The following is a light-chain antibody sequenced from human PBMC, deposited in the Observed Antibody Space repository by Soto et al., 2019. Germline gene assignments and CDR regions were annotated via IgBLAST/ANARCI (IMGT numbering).Light chain of an antibody. CDR2: DTS. V-gene: IGKV1-17*03. CDR1: QDISSF. Sequence: DVQMTQSPSAMSASVGDRVTITCRASQDISSFVAWFQQKPGKAPERLIYDTSSLQPGVPSRFSGSGSGTEFTLAISGLQPEDFATYYCLQHNSYPYTFGQGTKLDIK. J-gene: IGKJ2*01. CDR3: LQHNSYPYT.